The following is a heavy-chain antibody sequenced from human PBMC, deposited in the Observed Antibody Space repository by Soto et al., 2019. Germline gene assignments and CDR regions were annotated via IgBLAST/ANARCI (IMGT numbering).Heavy chain of an antibody. Sequence: GGSLRLSCAASGFTFSSYAMSWVRQAPGKGLEWVSAISGSGGSTYYADSVKGRFTISRDNSKNTLYLQMNSLRAEDTAVYYCAKVRVGGYSYGFYLSYFDYWGQGTLVTVSS. CDR2: ISGSGGST. J-gene: IGHJ4*02. D-gene: IGHD5-18*01. CDR3: AKVRVGGYSYGFYLSYFDY. V-gene: IGHV3-23*01. CDR1: GFTFSSYA.